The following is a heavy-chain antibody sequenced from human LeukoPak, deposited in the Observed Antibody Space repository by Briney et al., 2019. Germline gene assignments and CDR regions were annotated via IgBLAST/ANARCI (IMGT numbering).Heavy chain of an antibody. J-gene: IGHJ4*02. Sequence: PGGSLRLSCAASGFTFSNYWMTWVRQAPGRGLEWVANIKQDGSTKYHVDSLKGRLTISRDNAKNSLYLQMDSLRVEDTAIYYCARIGYSSSSLDFWGQGTLVTVSS. V-gene: IGHV3-7*01. CDR2: IKQDGSTK. CDR3: ARIGYSSSSLDF. D-gene: IGHD6-6*01. CDR1: GFTFSNYW.